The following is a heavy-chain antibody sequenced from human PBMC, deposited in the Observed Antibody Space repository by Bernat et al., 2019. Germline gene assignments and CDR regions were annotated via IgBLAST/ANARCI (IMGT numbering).Heavy chain of an antibody. Sequence: QVQLVESGGGVVQPGRSLRLSCAASGFTFSSYGMHWVRQAPGKGLEWVAVIWYDGSNKYYADSVKGRFNISRDNSKNTLYLQMNSLRAEDTAVYYCARALGSAPLYGMDVWGQGTTVTVSS. CDR3: ARALGSAPLYGMDV. D-gene: IGHD3-10*01. J-gene: IGHJ6*02. CDR2: IWYDGSNK. V-gene: IGHV3-33*01. CDR1: GFTFSSYG.